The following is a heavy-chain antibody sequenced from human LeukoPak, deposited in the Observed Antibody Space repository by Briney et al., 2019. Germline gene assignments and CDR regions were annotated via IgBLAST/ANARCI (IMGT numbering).Heavy chain of an antibody. D-gene: IGHD3-16*02. CDR1: GYTFASYG. V-gene: IGHV1-2*04. Sequence: EASVKVSCKASGYTFASYGISWVRQAPGQGLEWMGWINPNSGGTNYAQKFQGWVTMTRDTSISTAYMELSRLRSDDTAVYYCARDALMITFGGVIRGFDPWGQGTLVTVSS. CDR2: INPNSGGT. J-gene: IGHJ5*02. CDR3: ARDALMITFGGVIRGFDP.